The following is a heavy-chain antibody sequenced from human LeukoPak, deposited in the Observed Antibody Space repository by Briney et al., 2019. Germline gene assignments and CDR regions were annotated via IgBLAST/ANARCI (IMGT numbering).Heavy chain of an antibody. CDR3: ARGSHYYGSGSYFY. V-gene: IGHV4-4*07. Sequence: SETLSLTCTVSGGSISSYYWSWIRQPAGKGLEWIGRIYTSGSTNYNPSLKSRVTISVDTSKNQFSLKLSSVTAADTAVYYCARGSHYYGSGSYFYWGQGTLVTVSS. CDR2: IYTSGST. CDR1: GGSISSYY. D-gene: IGHD3-10*01. J-gene: IGHJ4*02.